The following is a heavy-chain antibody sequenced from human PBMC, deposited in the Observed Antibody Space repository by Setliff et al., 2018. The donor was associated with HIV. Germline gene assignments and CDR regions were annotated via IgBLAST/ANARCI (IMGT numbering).Heavy chain of an antibody. CDR3: ARDSSSWSWAEYFQF. Sequence: GGSLRLSCEASAFIFSSYGMHWVRQAPGKGLEWIAFIRYDGSNKYYADSVKGRFTISRDNSKNTLYLEMTSLRAEDTAVYHCARDSSSWSWAEYFQFWGQGTPVTVSS. V-gene: IGHV3-30*02. CDR2: IRYDGSNK. D-gene: IGHD6-13*01. J-gene: IGHJ1*01. CDR1: AFIFSSYG.